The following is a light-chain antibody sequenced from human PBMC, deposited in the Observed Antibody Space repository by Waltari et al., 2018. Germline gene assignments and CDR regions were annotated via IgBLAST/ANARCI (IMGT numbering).Light chain of an antibody. J-gene: IGKJ2*01. Sequence: DIQMTQSPSSLSASVGDRVTITCQASQDISNYLNWYQQKPGKAPKLLIYDASNLETGVPSRFSGSGSGTDFTFTITSVQPEDSARYFCQQTNSVPYTFGQGTRLE. CDR1: QDISNY. CDR2: DAS. V-gene: IGKV1-33*01. CDR3: QQTNSVPYT.